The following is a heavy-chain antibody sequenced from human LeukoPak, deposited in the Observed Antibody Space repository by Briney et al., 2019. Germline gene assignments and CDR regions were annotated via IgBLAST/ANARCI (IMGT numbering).Heavy chain of an antibody. J-gene: IGHJ5*02. CDR1: GYTFTSYY. CDR2: INPNRAVT. Sequence: ASVKVSCKASGYTFTSYYIHWARQAPGQGPEWMGWINPNRAVTNYAQKFQGRVTMTSDTSITTAYMELGSLRSDDTAVYYCARDYSSVVTATFFWFDPWGQGTLVTVSS. CDR3: ARDYSSVVTATFFWFDP. V-gene: IGHV1-2*02. D-gene: IGHD2-21*02.